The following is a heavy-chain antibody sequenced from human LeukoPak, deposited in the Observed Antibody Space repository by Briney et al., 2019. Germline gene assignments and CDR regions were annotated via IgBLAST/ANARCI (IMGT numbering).Heavy chain of an antibody. CDR2: IYYSGST. CDR1: GGSISSYY. Sequence: SETLSLTCTVSGGSISSYYWSWVRQPPGKGLEWIGYIYYSGSTNYNPSLKSRVTISVDTSKNQFSLKLSSVTAADTAVYYCARGTFYYFDYWGQGTLVTVSS. V-gene: IGHV4-59*01. CDR3: ARGTFYYFDY. J-gene: IGHJ4*02.